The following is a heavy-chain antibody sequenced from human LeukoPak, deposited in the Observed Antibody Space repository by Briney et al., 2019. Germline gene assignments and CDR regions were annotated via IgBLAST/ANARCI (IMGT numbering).Heavy chain of an antibody. J-gene: IGHJ4*02. CDR2: IGGRDGST. CDR1: GFTFSDYY. Sequence: GGSLRLSCAASGFTFSDYYMSWVRQAPGKGLEWVSAIGGRDGSTYYADSVKGRFTISRDNSKNTLYVQMNSLRAEDTAVYYCAKGHYYGSGSLDYWGQGTLVTVSS. V-gene: IGHV3-23*01. CDR3: AKGHYYGSGSLDY. D-gene: IGHD3-10*01.